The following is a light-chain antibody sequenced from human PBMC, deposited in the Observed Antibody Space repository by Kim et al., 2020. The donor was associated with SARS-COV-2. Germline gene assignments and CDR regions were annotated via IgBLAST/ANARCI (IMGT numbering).Light chain of an antibody. Sequence: GQRVTIPCSGSSSNIGSNYVYWYQQLPGTAPKLLIYRNNQRPSGVPDRFSGSKSGTSASLAISGLRSEDEADYYCAAWDDSLSGGVFGGGTKLTVL. CDR2: RNN. J-gene: IGLJ3*02. CDR3: AAWDDSLSGGV. V-gene: IGLV1-47*01. CDR1: SSNIGSNY.